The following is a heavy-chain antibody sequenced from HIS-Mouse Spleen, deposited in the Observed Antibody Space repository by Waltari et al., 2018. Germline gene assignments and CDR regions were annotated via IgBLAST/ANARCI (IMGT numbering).Heavy chain of an antibody. CDR2: SYYSGST. CDR3: AREIPYSSSWYDWYFDL. D-gene: IGHD6-13*01. CDR1: GASISSSSYY. J-gene: IGHJ2*01. V-gene: IGHV4-39*07. Sequence: QLQLQESGPGLVKPSETLSLTCPVSGASISSSSYYWAGIRQPPGKGLEWIGSSYYSGSTYYNPSLKSRVTISVDTSKNQFSLKLSSVTAADTAVYYCAREIPYSSSWYDWYFDLWGRGTLVTVSS.